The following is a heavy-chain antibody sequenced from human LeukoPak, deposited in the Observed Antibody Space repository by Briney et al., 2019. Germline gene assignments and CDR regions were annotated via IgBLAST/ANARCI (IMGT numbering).Heavy chain of an antibody. J-gene: IGHJ4*02. V-gene: IGHV3-48*01. CDR3: ARDEYYYDSSGYYFPGGLHY. CDR1: GFTFSSYS. CDR2: ISSRSRTI. D-gene: IGHD3-22*01. Sequence: GGSLRLSCAASGFTFSSYSMNWVRQAPGKGLEWVSYISSRSRTIYYADSVKGRFTISRDNAKNSLYLQMNSLRAEDTAVYYCARDEYYYDSSGYYFPGGLHYWGQGTLVTVSS.